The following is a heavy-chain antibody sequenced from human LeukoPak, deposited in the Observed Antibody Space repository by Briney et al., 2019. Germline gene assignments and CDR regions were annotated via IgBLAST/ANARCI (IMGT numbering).Heavy chain of an antibody. V-gene: IGHV3-33*06. CDR2: IWYDGSTE. D-gene: IGHD6-19*01. Sequence: GGSLRLSCAASGFSLSSYDMNWVRQAPGKGLEWVAVIWYDGSTEHYADSVRGRFTISRDNSKNTLYLQMTSLRADDTAVYYCAKDVSGPYGSLFDPWGQGTLVIVSS. CDR1: GFSLSSYD. J-gene: IGHJ5*02. CDR3: AKDVSGPYGSLFDP.